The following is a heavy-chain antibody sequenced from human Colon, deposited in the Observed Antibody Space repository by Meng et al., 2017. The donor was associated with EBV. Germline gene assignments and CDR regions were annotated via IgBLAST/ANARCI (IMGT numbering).Heavy chain of an antibody. CDR2: MNQSGST. Sequence: QVHRHQWGAGLLKPSGTLSLPCAVYGGPSSNFYWSWIRQPPGKGLEWIGEMNQSGSTNYNPSLKSRVTISVDASKNQFSLKLSSVTAADTAVYYCARVWGYCSSGSCRTGWGQGTLVTVSS. D-gene: IGHD2-15*01. CDR3: ARVWGYCSSGSCRTG. J-gene: IGHJ4*02. V-gene: IGHV4-34*01. CDR1: GGPSSNFY.